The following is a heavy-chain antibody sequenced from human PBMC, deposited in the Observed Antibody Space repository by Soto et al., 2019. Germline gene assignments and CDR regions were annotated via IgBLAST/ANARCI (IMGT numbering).Heavy chain of an antibody. Sequence: EVQLVESGGGLVKPGGSLRLSCAASGFTFSSYSMNWVRQAPGKGLEWVSSISSSSSYIYYADSVKGRFTISRDNAKNSMYLQMNSLRAEDTAVYYWARDIEEDVYCSGGSCYFAFDIWGQGTMVTVSS. J-gene: IGHJ3*02. CDR1: GFTFSSYS. CDR3: ARDIEEDVYCSGGSCYFAFDI. V-gene: IGHV3-21*01. D-gene: IGHD2-15*01. CDR2: ISSSSSYI.